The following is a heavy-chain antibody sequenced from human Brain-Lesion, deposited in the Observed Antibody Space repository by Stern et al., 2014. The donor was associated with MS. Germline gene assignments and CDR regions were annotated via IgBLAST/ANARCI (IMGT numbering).Heavy chain of an antibody. V-gene: IGHV4-61*02. J-gene: IGHJ4*02. CDR1: GGSISSGSDY. D-gene: IGHD5-18*01. CDR2: IHPSGSA. Sequence: MQLVESGPGLVKPSQTLSLTCTVSGGSISSGSDYWSWIRQPVGKGLEWIGRIHPSGSAFYTPSLKSRVPISTDTSMTQFSLELNSATAADTAIYYCASGYRIFDYWGQGILVTVSS. CDR3: ASGYRIFDY.